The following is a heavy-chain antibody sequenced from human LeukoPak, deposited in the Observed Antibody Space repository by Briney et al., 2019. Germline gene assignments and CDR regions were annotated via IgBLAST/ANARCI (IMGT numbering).Heavy chain of an antibody. V-gene: IGHV3-23*01. CDR2: ISGSGGST. Sequence: PGGSLRLSCAASGFTFSSYAMSWVRQAPGKGLEWVSAISGSGGSTYYADSVKGRFTISRDNSKNTLYLQMKSLRAEDTAVYYCARAYYGDYVGNWGQGTLVTVSS. CDR3: ARAYYGDYVGN. CDR1: GFTFSSYA. D-gene: IGHD4-17*01. J-gene: IGHJ4*02.